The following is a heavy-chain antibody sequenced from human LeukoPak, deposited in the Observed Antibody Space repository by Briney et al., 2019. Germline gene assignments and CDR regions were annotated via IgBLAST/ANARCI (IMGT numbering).Heavy chain of an antibody. CDR2: INWNGGST. CDR1: GFTFDDYG. D-gene: IGHD2-2*01. CDR3: ARVAVPAVPYYYYYMDV. Sequence: GGSLRLSCAASGFTFDDYGMSWVRQAPGKGLEWVSGINWNGGSTGYADSVKGRLTISRDNAKNSLYLQMNSLRAEDTALYYCARVAVPAVPYYYYYMDVWGKGTTVTVSS. J-gene: IGHJ6*03. V-gene: IGHV3-20*04.